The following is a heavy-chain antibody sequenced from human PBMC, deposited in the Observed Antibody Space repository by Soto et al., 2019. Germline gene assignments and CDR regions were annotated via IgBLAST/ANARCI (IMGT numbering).Heavy chain of an antibody. CDR1: GFTFSSYA. D-gene: IGHD6-13*01. Sequence: PGGSLRLSCAASGFTFSSYAMHWVRQAPGKGLEWVAVISHDGSNKYYADSVKGRFTISRDNSKNTLYLQMNSLRAEDTAVYYCARGRGSSSWYWKYYYYGMDVWGQGTTVTVSS. CDR2: ISHDGSNK. CDR3: ARGRGSSSWYWKYYYYGMDV. V-gene: IGHV3-30-3*01. J-gene: IGHJ6*02.